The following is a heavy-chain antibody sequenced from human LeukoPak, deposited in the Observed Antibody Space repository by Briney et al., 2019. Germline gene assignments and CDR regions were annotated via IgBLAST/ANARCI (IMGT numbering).Heavy chain of an antibody. CDR1: GFTFDDYS. V-gene: IGHV3-9*01. CDR3: AKGGYSSGWYGDH. Sequence: GGSLRLSCAASGFTFDDYSMHWVRQAPGKGLEWVSGISWNSGTVVYADSVRGRFTISRDNAKNSVYLQMDSLKAEDTALYYRAKGGYSSGWYGDHWGQGTLVTVSS. D-gene: IGHD6-19*01. J-gene: IGHJ4*02. CDR2: ISWNSGTV.